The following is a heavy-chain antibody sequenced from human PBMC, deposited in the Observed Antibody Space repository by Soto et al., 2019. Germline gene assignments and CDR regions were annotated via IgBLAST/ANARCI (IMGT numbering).Heavy chain of an antibody. J-gene: IGHJ6*02. D-gene: IGHD4-17*01. Sequence: SETLSLTCTVSGGAISSYYWSWIRQPPGKGLEWIGYIYYSGSTNYNPSLKSRVTISVDTSKNQFSLKLSSVTAADTAVYYCARDPSYGDYEDGYYYYYGMDVWGQGTTVTVSS. CDR2: IYYSGST. CDR1: GGAISSYY. CDR3: ARDPSYGDYEDGYYYYYGMDV. V-gene: IGHV4-59*01.